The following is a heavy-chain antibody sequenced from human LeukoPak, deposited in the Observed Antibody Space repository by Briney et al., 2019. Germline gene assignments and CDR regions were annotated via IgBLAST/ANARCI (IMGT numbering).Heavy chain of an antibody. CDR2: ISYDGSNK. CDR1: GFTFSSYG. Sequence: GGSLRLSCAASGFTFSSYGMHWVRQAPGKGLEWVAVISYDGSNKYYADSVKGRFTISRDNSKNTLYLQMNSLRAEDTAVYYCAKDYYDSSGYWAVKNKGHPVGLWGRGTLVTVSS. CDR3: AKDYYDSSGYWAVKNKGHPVGL. J-gene: IGHJ4*02. D-gene: IGHD3-22*01. V-gene: IGHV3-30*18.